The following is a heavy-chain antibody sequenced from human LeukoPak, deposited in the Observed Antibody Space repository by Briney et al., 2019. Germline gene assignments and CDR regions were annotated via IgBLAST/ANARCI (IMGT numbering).Heavy chain of an antibody. CDR2: TYYRSKWYN. CDR3: ARSHSSGWYGYYYYGMDV. Sequence: QTLSLTCAISGDSVSSNSAAWNWIRQSPSRGLEWLGRTYYRSKWYNDYAVSVKSRITINPDTSKNQFSLQLNSVTPEDTAVYYCARSHSSGWYGYYYYGMDVWGQGTTVTVSS. CDR1: GDSVSSNSAA. D-gene: IGHD6-19*01. J-gene: IGHJ6*02. V-gene: IGHV6-1*01.